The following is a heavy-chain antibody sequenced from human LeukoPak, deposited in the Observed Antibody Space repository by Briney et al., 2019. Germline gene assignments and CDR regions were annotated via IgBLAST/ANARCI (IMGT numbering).Heavy chain of an antibody. J-gene: IGHJ4*02. V-gene: IGHV3-7*03. CDR2: IKQDGSEK. CDR3: AGGTGFIIKD. CDR1: GSTFSLYW. Sequence: GGSLRLSCAASGSTFSLYWMNWVRRAPGKGLEWVANIKQDGSEKNYVDSVKGRFTISRDNAKNSLYLQMNNLRVEDTAMYYCAGGTGFIIKDWGQGTLVTVSS. D-gene: IGHD3-9*01.